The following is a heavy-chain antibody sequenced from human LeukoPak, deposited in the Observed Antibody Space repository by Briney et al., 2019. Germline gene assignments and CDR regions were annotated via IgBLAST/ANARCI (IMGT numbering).Heavy chain of an antibody. J-gene: IGHJ5*02. CDR3: ARDRVYNWFDP. CDR1: GGSISSGDYY. CDR2: IYYSGST. V-gene: IGHV4-30-4*08. Sequence: SQTLSLTCTVSGGSISSGDYYWSWIRQPPGKGLEWIGYIYYSGSTYYNPSLKSRLTISVDTSKNQFSLKLGSVTAADTAVYYCARDRVYNWFDPWGQGTLVTVSS.